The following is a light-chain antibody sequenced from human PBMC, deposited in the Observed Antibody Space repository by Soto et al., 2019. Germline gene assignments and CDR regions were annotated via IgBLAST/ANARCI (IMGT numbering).Light chain of an antibody. CDR3: QQRSNWPRT. Sequence: EIVLTQSPATLSLSPGERATLSCRASQSVSSSLAWFQHKPGQAPRLLIYDAFNRATGIPARFSGSGSGTDFTLTISSLEPEDFAIYYCQQRSNWPRTFGQGTKLEIK. CDR2: DAF. CDR1: QSVSSS. V-gene: IGKV3-11*01. J-gene: IGKJ2*01.